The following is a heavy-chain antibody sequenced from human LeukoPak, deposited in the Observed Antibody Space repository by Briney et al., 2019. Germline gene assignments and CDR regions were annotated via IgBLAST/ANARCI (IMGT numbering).Heavy chain of an antibody. CDR3: ARERYCSGGSCLFDP. J-gene: IGHJ5*02. D-gene: IGHD2-15*01. V-gene: IGHV1-69*01. CDR1: GGTFSSYA. Sequence: SVKVSCKASGGTFSSYAISWVRQAPGQGLEWMGGIIPIFGTANYAQKFQGRVTITADESTSTAYMELSSLRSEDTAVCYCARERYCSGGSCLFDPWGQGTLVTVSS. CDR2: IIPIFGTA.